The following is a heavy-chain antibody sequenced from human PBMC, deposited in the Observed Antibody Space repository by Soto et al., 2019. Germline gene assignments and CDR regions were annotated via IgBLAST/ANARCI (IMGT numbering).Heavy chain of an antibody. Sequence: QIHLVQSGAEVKKPGASVKVSCKTSGYTFTTYGISWVRQAPGQGLEGMGWITPFNDDTKYAQNLQGRVTMTKDTSTNTAYLELRSLTSDDTAVYYCARTDKGDYVPPLDNWGQGTLVTVSS. V-gene: IGHV1-18*01. D-gene: IGHD4-17*01. J-gene: IGHJ4*02. CDR1: GYTFTTYG. CDR2: ITPFNDDT. CDR3: ARTDKGDYVPPLDN.